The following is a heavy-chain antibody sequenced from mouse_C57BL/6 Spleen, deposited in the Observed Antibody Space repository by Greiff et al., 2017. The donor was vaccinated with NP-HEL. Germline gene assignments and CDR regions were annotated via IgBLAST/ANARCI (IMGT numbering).Heavy chain of an antibody. V-gene: IGHV1-82*01. J-gene: IGHJ3*01. CDR3: AQGNYVAGFAY. D-gene: IGHD2-1*01. CDR1: GYAFSSSW. Sequence: QVQLQQSGPELVKPGASVKISCKASGYAFSSSWMNWVKQRPGKGLEWIGRIYPGDGDTNYNGKFKGKATLTADKSSSTAYMQLSSLTSEDSAVYFCAQGNYVAGFAYWGQGTLVTVSA. CDR2: IYPGDGDT.